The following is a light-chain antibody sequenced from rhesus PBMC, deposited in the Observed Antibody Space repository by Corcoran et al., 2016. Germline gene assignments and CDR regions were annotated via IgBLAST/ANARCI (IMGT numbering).Light chain of an antibody. J-gene: IGKJ3*01. CDR2: KVS. V-gene: IGKV2-64*01. Sequence: DVVLTQSPLSLPITPGQPASISCRSSQSLVHSNGNTYLSWYQQKPGQLPRLRIYKVSNRDSGVPDRFSGMGARTDFKLKSGRVEAENVRLYHYGQDTLWPFTVGPGAKLGIK. CDR3: GQDTLWPFT. CDR1: QSLVHSNGNTY.